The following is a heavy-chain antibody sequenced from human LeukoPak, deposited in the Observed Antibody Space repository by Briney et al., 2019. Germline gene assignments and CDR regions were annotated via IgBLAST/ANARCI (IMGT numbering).Heavy chain of an antibody. D-gene: IGHD1-1*01. J-gene: IGHJ6*03. CDR2: TYYSGST. Sequence: SETLSLTCTVSGGSISSSSYYWGWIRQPPGKGLEWIGRTYYSGSTYYNPSLKSRVTISVDTSKNQFSLKLSSVTAADTAVYYCARERGTDYYYYYYYMDVWGKGTTVTVSS. V-gene: IGHV4-39*07. CDR1: GGSISSSSYY. CDR3: ARERGTDYYYYYYYMDV.